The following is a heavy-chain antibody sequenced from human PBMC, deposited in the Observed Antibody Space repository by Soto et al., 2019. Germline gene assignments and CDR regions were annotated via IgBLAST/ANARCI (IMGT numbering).Heavy chain of an antibody. D-gene: IGHD1-26*01. CDR2: INPDTGDT. CDR3: ARARYSGSFNNFDY. J-gene: IGHJ4*02. V-gene: IGHV1-2*02. CDR1: GYSFTDDY. Sequence: QVQLVQSGAEVKRPGASVKVSCKASGYSFTDDYIHWVRQAPGQGLAWMGWINPDTGDTNYAQNFQGRVTMTRDTSISTMYIELNRLTSDDTAVYYCARARYSGSFNNFDYWDQGTLVTVSS.